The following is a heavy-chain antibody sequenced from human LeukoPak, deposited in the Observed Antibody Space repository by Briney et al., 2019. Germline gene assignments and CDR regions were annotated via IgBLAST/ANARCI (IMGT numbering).Heavy chain of an antibody. V-gene: IGHV3-23*01. Sequence: PGGSLRLSCAASGFTSSSYAMSWVRQAPGKGLEWVSAISGSGGSTYYADSVKGRFTISRDNSKNTLYLRMNSLRAEDTAVYYCAKGTTGQTRIDAFDIWGQGTMVTVSS. D-gene: IGHD1-1*01. J-gene: IGHJ3*02. CDR1: GFTSSSYA. CDR2: ISGSGGST. CDR3: AKGTTGQTRIDAFDI.